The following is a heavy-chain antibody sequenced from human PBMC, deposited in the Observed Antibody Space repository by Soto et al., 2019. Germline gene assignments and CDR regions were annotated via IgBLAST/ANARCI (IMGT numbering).Heavy chain of an antibody. Sequence: SETLSLTCTVSGVSISSYYWGLIRQPPGKGLEWIGSIYYSGSTYYNPSLKSRVTISVDTSKNQFSLKLSSVTAADTAVYYCARSNYDFWSGYSPYYYGMDVWGQGTTVTVSS. J-gene: IGHJ6*02. CDR3: ARSNYDFWSGYSPYYYGMDV. V-gene: IGHV4-39*01. CDR1: GVSISSYY. CDR2: IYYSGST. D-gene: IGHD3-3*01.